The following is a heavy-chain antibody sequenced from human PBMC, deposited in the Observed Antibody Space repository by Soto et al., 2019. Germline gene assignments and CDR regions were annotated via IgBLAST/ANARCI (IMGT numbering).Heavy chain of an antibody. D-gene: IGHD3-10*01. CDR1: GFTFSSYE. V-gene: IGHV3-48*03. Sequence: LRLSCAASGFTFSSYEMNWVRQAPGKGLEWISNIISSGSTIYYADSVKGRFTISRDNAKNSLYLQMNSLRAEDTAVYYCARSRRGVGGFDYWGQGTLVTVSS. CDR2: IISSGSTI. CDR3: ARSRRGVGGFDY. J-gene: IGHJ4*02.